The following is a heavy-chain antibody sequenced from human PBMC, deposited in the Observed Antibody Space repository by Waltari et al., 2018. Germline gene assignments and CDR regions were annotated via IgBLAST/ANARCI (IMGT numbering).Heavy chain of an antibody. CDR2: IYYSGST. CDR3: ARIPYSYYYYYMDV. CDR1: GGSISSYY. J-gene: IGHJ6*03. Sequence: QVQLQESGPGLVKPSETLSLTCTVSGGSISSYYWSWIRQPPGKGLEWIGYIYYSGSTNYHPSLKSRVTISVDTSKNQFSLKLSSVTAADTAVYYCARIPYSYYYYYMDVWGKGTTVTISS. V-gene: IGHV4-59*01. D-gene: IGHD1-26*01.